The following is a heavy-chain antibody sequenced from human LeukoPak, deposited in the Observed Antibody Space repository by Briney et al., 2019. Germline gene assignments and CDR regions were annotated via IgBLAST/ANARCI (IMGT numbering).Heavy chain of an antibody. CDR2: IFVGRGHT. J-gene: IGHJ3*02. D-gene: IGHD1-26*01. CDR1: GFTFTSSA. CDR3: AAERATVI. V-gene: IGHV1-58*01. Sequence: SVKVSCKASGFTFTSSAVQWVRQARGQRLEWIGWIFVGRGHTNYAQKFQERVTITRDMSTSTAYMELSSLRSAAPAVYYCAAERATVIWGPGTMVTVSS.